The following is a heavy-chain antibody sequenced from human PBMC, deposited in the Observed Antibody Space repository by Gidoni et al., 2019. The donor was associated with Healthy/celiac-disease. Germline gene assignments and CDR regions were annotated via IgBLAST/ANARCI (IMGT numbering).Heavy chain of an antibody. J-gene: IGHJ4*02. V-gene: IGHV4-31*03. D-gene: IGHD2-8*01. Sequence: QVQLQESGPGLVKPSQTLSPTCTVSGGPISSGGYYWSWIRQHPGKGLEWIGYIYYSGSTYYNPALKSRVTISVDTSKNQFALKLSYVTAADTAVYYCARETNQNPGDHWGQGTLVTVSS. CDR2: IYYSGST. CDR1: GGPISSGGYY. CDR3: ARETNQNPGDH.